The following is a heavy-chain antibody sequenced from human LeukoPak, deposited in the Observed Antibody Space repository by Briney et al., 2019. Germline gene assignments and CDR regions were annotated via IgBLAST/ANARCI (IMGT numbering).Heavy chain of an antibody. CDR2: INPDDSEI. V-gene: IGHV5-51*01. CDR3: ARHGLNSGYSYGIGY. D-gene: IGHD5-18*01. CDR1: GYSFTNYW. J-gene: IGHJ4*02. Sequence: GESLKISCKGSGYSFTNYWIGWVRQTPGKGLEWMGIINPDDSEIKYSPSLQGQVTISADKSISTAYLQWSSLKASDTAMYYCARHGLNSGYSYGIGYWGQGTLVTVSS.